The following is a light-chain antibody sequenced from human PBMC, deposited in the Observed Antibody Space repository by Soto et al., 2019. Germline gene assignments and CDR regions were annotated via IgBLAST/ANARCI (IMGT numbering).Light chain of an antibody. CDR1: LPISNC. Sequence: DIQMSQSASSLSASIGHRGTITCRASLPISNCLAWYQQKPGKIPKLLIYAASTLQAGVPSRFSGSGSGTDFTLTISSLQAEDVATYYCQKYNIAPLTFGGGTKVDIK. V-gene: IGKV1-27*01. J-gene: IGKJ4*01. CDR2: AAS. CDR3: QKYNIAPLT.